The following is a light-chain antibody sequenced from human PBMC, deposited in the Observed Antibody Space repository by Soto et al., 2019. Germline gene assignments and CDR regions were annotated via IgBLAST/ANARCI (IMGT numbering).Light chain of an antibody. CDR3: QQRRDFYT. Sequence: EIVLTQSPATLSLSPGERATLSCRASQSVSSYLAWYQQKRGQAPRLLIYDASNRATGVPARFSGSGSETDFTLTISSLELEDFAVYYWQQRRDFYTFGGGTKVEIK. CDR2: DAS. J-gene: IGKJ4*01. V-gene: IGKV3-11*01. CDR1: QSVSSY.